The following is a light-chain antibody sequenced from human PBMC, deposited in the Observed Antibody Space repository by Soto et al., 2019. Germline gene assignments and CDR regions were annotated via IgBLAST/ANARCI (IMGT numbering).Light chain of an antibody. CDR2: STN. V-gene: IGLV7-43*01. Sequence: QAVVAQEPSLTVSPGGTVTLTCASNTGAVTSANYPNWLQQRPGQAPRALIFSTNNKHSWTPARFSGSLLGGKAALTLSGVQPEDEADYYCLLFFGGAQVFGGGTKLTVL. CDR1: TGAVTSANY. J-gene: IGLJ2*01. CDR3: LLFFGGAQV.